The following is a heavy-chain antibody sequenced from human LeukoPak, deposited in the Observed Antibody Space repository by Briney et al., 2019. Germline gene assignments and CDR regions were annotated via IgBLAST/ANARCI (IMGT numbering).Heavy chain of an antibody. V-gene: IGHV4-4*09. D-gene: IGHD6-6*01. Sequence: PSETLSLTCAVYGGSFSSYYWSWIRQPPGKGLEWIGYIYTSGSTNYNPSLKSRVTISVDTSKNQFSLKLSSVTAADTAVYYCAGGAARRLYYYYYMDVWGKGTTVTVSS. J-gene: IGHJ6*03. CDR1: GGSFSSYY. CDR3: AGGAARRLYYYYYMDV. CDR2: IYTSGST.